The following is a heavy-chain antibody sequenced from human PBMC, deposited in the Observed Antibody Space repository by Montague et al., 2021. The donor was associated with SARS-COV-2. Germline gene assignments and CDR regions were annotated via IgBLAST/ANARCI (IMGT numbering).Heavy chain of an antibody. V-gene: IGHV4-59*01. CDR1: GGSITSYS. Sequence: SETLSLTCTVSGGSITSYSWSWIRQPPGKGLEWIGYIYYSGSTNXNPSLKSRVTISVDTSKNQFSLKLSSVTAADTAVFYCAREGYYDSSGYYVHDAFDIWGQGTMVTVSS. CDR3: AREGYYDSSGYYVHDAFDI. D-gene: IGHD3-22*01. J-gene: IGHJ3*02. CDR2: IYYSGST.